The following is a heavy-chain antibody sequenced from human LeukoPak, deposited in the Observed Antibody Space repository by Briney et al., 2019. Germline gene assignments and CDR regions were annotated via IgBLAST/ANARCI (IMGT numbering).Heavy chain of an antibody. V-gene: IGHV1-18*01. D-gene: IGHD1-26*01. Sequence: ASVKVSCKASGYTFTSYGISWVRQAPGQGLEWMGWISTYNGNTNYAQKFQGRVTMTRDTSISTAYMELSRLRSDDTAVYYCARDPSSGVGATMWGQGTLVTVSS. J-gene: IGHJ4*02. CDR2: ISTYNGNT. CDR3: ARDPSSGVGATM. CDR1: GYTFTSYG.